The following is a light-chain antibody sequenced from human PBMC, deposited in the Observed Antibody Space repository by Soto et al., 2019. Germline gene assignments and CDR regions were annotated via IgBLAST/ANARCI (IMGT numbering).Light chain of an antibody. CDR3: SSYRSSSTAV. J-gene: IGLJ2*01. CDR1: SSDVGSYNR. Sequence: QSALTQPPSVSGSPGQSVTISCTGTSSDVGSYNRVSWYQQPPGTAPKLMIYEVSNRPSGVPDRFSGSKSGNTASLTISGLQAEDEADYYCSSYRSSSTAVFGGGTKLTVL. V-gene: IGLV2-18*02. CDR2: EVS.